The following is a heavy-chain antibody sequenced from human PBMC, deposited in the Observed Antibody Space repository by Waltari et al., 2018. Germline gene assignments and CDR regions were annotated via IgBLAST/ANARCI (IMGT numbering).Heavy chain of an antibody. CDR3: TPTTVTTSLDY. V-gene: IGHV3-15*01. Sequence: EVQLVESGGGLVKPGGSLRLSCAASGLTFSNAGMSWVRQAQGKGLEWVGRIKSKTDGGTTDYAAPGKGRFTISRDHSKNTLYLKMNSLKTEDTAVYYYTPTTVTTSLDYWGQGTLVTVSS. D-gene: IGHD4-17*01. CDR1: GLTFSNAG. J-gene: IGHJ4*02. CDR2: IKSKTDGGTT.